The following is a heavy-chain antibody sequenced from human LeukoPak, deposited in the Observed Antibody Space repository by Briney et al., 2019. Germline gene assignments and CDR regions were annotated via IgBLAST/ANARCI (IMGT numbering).Heavy chain of an antibody. V-gene: IGHV3-30*18. CDR1: GFNFNNYA. Sequence: PGGSLRLSCAASGFNFNNYAMYWVRQAPGKGLEWVALISYDGGDKNYAESMKGRITISRDKAENTLYLQMNNLRPDDTAFDFCVKEGVEYSYSYGDYGGQGTLVTVSS. CDR2: ISYDGGDK. J-gene: IGHJ4*02. D-gene: IGHD3-16*01. CDR3: VKEGVEYSYSYGDY.